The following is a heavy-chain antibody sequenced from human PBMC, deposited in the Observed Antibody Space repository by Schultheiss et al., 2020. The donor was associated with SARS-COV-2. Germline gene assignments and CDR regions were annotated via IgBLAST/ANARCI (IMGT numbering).Heavy chain of an antibody. CDR3: AKDAGELYYWSYHYYYYGMDV. CDR1: GFSFNVYS. D-gene: IGHD3-10*01. Sequence: GESLKISCATSGFSFNVYSMYWVRQAPGKGLEWVSSISASSAYIYYADSVKGRFTISRDNSKNTLYLQMNSLRAEDTAVYYCAKDAGELYYWSYHYYYYGMDVWGQGTTVTVSS. CDR2: ISASSAYI. J-gene: IGHJ6*02. V-gene: IGHV3-21*04.